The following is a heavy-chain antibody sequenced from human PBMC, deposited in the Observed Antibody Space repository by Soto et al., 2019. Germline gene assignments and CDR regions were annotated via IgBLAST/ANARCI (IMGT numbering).Heavy chain of an antibody. J-gene: IGHJ3*02. D-gene: IGHD2-21*02. CDR2: INPSSGNS. Sequence: GASVEVSCKASGYTFTSYYMNWMRQAPGQGLEWMGRINPSSGNSTYAQKFQGRVTMTRGKSTSTVYMERSSLRSEDTAVYYCARPYCGGACKGGAFDIWGQGKTVAVSS. CDR3: ARPYCGGACKGGAFDI. CDR1: GYTFTSYY. V-gene: IGHV1-46*01.